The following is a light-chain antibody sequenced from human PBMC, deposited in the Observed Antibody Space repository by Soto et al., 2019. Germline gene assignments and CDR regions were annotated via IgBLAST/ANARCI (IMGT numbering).Light chain of an antibody. CDR1: NTDLGVYGY. J-gene: IGLJ1*01. Sequence: QSAVAQPASVSGSFGQSITISCSGPNTDLGVYGYVSWYQHQPGKAPKLLIYDVNNRPSGISDRFSGSKSGDTASLTISGLQAEDEADYFCFSKISGFVYGFGTGTKGNV. CDR3: FSKISGFVYG. CDR2: DVN. V-gene: IGLV2-14*01.